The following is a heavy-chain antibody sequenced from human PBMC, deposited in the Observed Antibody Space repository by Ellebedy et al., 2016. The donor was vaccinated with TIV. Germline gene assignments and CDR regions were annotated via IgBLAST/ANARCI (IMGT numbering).Heavy chain of an antibody. CDR2: IYGSGRGI. CDR1: GFTFSTYA. Sequence: PGGSLRLSCAASGFTFSTYAMAWVRQTPGKGLEWVSGIYGSGRGISYADSVKGRFTISRDNSKDTLYLRMNSLRAEDTAIYYCAKDSGKYGWNSEYWGQGTQVTVSS. V-gene: IGHV3-23*01. CDR3: AKDSGKYGWNSEY. J-gene: IGHJ4*02. D-gene: IGHD3-10*01.